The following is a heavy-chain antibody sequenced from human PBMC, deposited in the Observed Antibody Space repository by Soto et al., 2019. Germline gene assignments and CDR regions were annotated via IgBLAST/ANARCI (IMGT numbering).Heavy chain of an antibody. CDR2: IYYSGST. CDR1: GGSISSGGYY. J-gene: IGHJ4*02. D-gene: IGHD1-26*01. V-gene: IGHV4-31*03. CDR3: AGIYSGSPGGTLRY. Sequence: QVQLQESGPGLVKPSQTLSLTCTVSGGSISSGGYYWSWIRQHPGKGLEWIGYIYYSGSTYYNPSLKGRVTISVDTSKTQFSLKLSSVTAAGTAVYYCAGIYSGSPGGTLRYWGQGTLVTVSS.